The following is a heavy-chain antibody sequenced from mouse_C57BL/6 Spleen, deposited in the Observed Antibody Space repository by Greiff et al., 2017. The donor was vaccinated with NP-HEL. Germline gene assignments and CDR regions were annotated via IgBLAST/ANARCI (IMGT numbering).Heavy chain of an antibody. V-gene: IGHV1-15*01. CDR3: TRFLYYSNLYAMDY. Sequence: QVQLQQSGAELVRPGASVTLSCKASGYTFTDYEMHWVKQTPVHGLEWIGAIDPETGGTAYNQKFKGKAILTADKSSSTAYMELRSLTSEDSAVYYCTRFLYYSNLYAMDYWGQGTSVTVSS. J-gene: IGHJ4*01. CDR1: GYTFTDYE. D-gene: IGHD2-5*01. CDR2: IDPETGGT.